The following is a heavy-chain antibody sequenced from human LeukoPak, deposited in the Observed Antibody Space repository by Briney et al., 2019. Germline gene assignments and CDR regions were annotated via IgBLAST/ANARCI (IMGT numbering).Heavy chain of an antibody. D-gene: IGHD6-19*01. CDR1: GGTFSSYA. CDR3: AREAGRSLDC. J-gene: IGHJ4*02. Sequence: GASVKVSSKASGGTFSSYAISWVRQAPGQGLEWMGGIIPIFGTANYAQKFQGRVTITADESTSTAYMELSSLRSEDTAVYYCAREAGRSLDCWGQGTLVTVSS. V-gene: IGHV1-69*01. CDR2: IIPIFGTA.